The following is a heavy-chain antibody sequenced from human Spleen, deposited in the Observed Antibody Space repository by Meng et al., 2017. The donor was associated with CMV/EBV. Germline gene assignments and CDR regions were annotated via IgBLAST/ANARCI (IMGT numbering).Heavy chain of an antibody. J-gene: IGHJ4*02. Sequence: KAPEGTFRTYAVTWVRQAPGQGLEWMGRIIPIYGTTNYAQKFQGRVTITTDESTGTAYMELSSLRSEDAAFYYCARSCNGNTCPFDFWGQGTLVTVSS. CDR1: EGTFRTYA. V-gene: IGHV1-69*05. D-gene: IGHD2/OR15-2a*01. CDR2: IIPIYGTT. CDR3: ARSCNGNTCPFDF.